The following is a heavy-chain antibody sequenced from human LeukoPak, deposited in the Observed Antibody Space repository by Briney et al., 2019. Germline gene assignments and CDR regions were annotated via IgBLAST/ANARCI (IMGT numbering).Heavy chain of an antibody. CDR3: AKLEYSSTTSDY. V-gene: IGHV1-69*04. CDR2: IIPILGIA. J-gene: IGHJ4*02. D-gene: IGHD6-6*01. Sequence: SVKVSCKASGGTFSSYAISWVRQAPGQGLEWMGRIIPILGIANYAQKFQGRVTITADKSTSTAYMELSSLRSKDTAVYYCAKLEYSSTTSDYWGQGTLVTVSS. CDR1: GGTFSSYA.